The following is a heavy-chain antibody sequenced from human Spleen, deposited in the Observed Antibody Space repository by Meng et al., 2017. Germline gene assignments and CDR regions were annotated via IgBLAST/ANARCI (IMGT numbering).Heavy chain of an antibody. V-gene: IGHV3-23*01. CDR3: ASQGYDPGTVDY. D-gene: IGHD3-22*01. J-gene: IGHJ4*02. CDR2: ISATGGST. Sequence: GESLKISCAASGFTFSSYAMHWVRQAPGKGLERVSAISATGGSTYYADSVKGRFTISRDNSKNTLYLQMNSLRAEDTAVYYCASQGYDPGTVDYWGQGTLVTVSS. CDR1: GFTFSSYA.